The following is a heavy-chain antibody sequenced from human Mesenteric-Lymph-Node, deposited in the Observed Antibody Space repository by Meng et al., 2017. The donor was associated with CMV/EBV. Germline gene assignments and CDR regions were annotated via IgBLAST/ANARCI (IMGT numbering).Heavy chain of an antibody. CDR3: ARDPPGQDYFDY. J-gene: IGHJ4*02. CDR2: VYYSGST. CDR1: GGSMSSNH. V-gene: IGHV4-59*01. Sequence: SETLSLTCTVPGGSMSSNHWTRLRQPPGKTLEWIGYVYYSGSTNYNPSLMSRVTISIDRSKNQFSLKLTSVTAADTAVYYCARDPPGQDYFDYWGQGTLVTVSS.